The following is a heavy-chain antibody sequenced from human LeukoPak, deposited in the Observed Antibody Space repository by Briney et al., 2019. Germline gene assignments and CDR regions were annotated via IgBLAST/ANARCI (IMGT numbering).Heavy chain of an antibody. CDR3: ATQTSGNYYYFAH. D-gene: IGHD1-26*01. CDR2: ISSSSSYI. Sequence: PGGSLRLSCAASGFTFSSYSMNWVRQAPGKGLEWVSSISSSSSYIYYADSVKGRFTISRDNSKNTLYLQMNSLRAEDTAVYYCATQTSGNYYYFAHWGQGTLVTVSS. CDR1: GFTFSSYS. J-gene: IGHJ4*02. V-gene: IGHV3-21*04.